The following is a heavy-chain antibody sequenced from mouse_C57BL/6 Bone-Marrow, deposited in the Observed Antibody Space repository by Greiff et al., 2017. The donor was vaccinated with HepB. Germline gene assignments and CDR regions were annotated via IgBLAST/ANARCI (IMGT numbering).Heavy chain of an antibody. CDR1: GYTFTSYW. J-gene: IGHJ3*01. D-gene: IGHD1-1*01. CDR3: ARDSTSTVVAPGFAY. CDR2: IYPGSGST. V-gene: IGHV1-55*01. Sequence: QVQLQQPGAELVKPGASVKMSCKASGYTFTSYWITWVKQRPGQGLEWIGDIYPGSGSTNHNEKFKSKATLTVDTSSSTAYMQLSSLTSEDSAVYYCARDSTSTVVAPGFAYWGQGTLVTVSA.